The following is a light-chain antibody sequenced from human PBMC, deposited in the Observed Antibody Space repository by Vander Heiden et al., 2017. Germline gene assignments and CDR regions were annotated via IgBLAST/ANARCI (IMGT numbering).Light chain of an antibody. CDR2: EAS. J-gene: IGKJ4*01. Sequence: DIQMPQSPSSLSASVGDRVTITCQASQDISNYLNWSQQKPGKAPKRLIYEASNLETGVPSRFSESGSGTDFTVTISSLQPEDIATYYCQQYDKLPLTVGGGTKVEIK. V-gene: IGKV1-33*01. CDR3: QQYDKLPLT. CDR1: QDISNY.